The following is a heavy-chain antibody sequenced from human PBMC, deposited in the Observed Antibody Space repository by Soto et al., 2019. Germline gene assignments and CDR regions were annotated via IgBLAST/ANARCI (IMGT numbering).Heavy chain of an antibody. J-gene: IGHJ4*02. D-gene: IGHD6-25*01. Sequence: PGGSLRLSCAASGFTFSDYWRAWIRQAPGKGLEWVANIKEDATEKYYMDSVKGRFTISRDNAKNSLYLQMNSLRAEDTAVYYCTRSPGAAEIDYWGQGTVVTVSS. V-gene: IGHV3-7*01. CDR2: IKEDATEK. CDR1: GFTFSDYW. CDR3: TRSPGAAEIDY.